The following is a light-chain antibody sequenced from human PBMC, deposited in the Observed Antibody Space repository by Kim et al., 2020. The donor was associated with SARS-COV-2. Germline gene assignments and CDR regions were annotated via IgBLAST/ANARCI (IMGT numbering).Light chain of an antibody. Sequence: VSPGQTASITCSGDKMGDKDVSWYQQNPGQSPVLVNYQNTKRPSGIPGRFSCSNAGNTATLTIGGTQTMDQADYYCQAWDSSTKGVFGGGTKLTVL. V-gene: IGLV3-1*01. J-gene: IGLJ3*02. CDR3: QAWDSSTKGV. CDR1: KMGDKD. CDR2: QNT.